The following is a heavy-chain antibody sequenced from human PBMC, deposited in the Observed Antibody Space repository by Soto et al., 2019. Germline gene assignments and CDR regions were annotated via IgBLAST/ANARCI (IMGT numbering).Heavy chain of an antibody. V-gene: IGHV4-31*03. J-gene: IGHJ5*02. Sequence: PSETLSLTCTVSGDSISSGNYYWSWIRQHPGKGLEWIGYIFYSGSTYYNPSLQSRVTISVDTSRNQFSLRLSSVTAADTAVYYCARGRGPPVSWSAKLEGRWFDPWGQGTLVTVSS. CDR1: GDSISSGNYY. D-gene: IGHD3-3*01. CDR2: IFYSGST. CDR3: ARGRGPPVSWSAKLEGRWFDP.